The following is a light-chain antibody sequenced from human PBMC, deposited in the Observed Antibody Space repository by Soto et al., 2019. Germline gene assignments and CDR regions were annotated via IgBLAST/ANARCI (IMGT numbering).Light chain of an antibody. CDR1: QSVSSY. CDR2: DAS. V-gene: IGKV3-11*01. Sequence: EIVLSQSPATLSLSPGERATLSCRARQSVSSYLAWYQHKPGQAPRLLIYDASKRATGIPARFSGSGSGTDFTLTISSLEPEEFAVDYCQQRSNWTPTWTFGQGTKVEVK. CDR3: QQRSNWTPTWT. J-gene: IGKJ1*01.